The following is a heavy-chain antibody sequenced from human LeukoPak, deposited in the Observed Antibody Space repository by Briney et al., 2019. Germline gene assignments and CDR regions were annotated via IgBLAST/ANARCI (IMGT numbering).Heavy chain of an antibody. CDR1: GYTFTVYY. V-gene: IGHV1-2*02. CDR2: INPNSGGT. D-gene: IGHD6-13*01. Sequence: GASVKVSCKASGYTFTVYYMHWVRQAPGQGLEWMGWINPNSGGTNYAQKFQGRVTMTRDTSISTAYMELGRLRSDDTAVYYCARAAELIAAALGVPIPFDYWGQGTLVTVSS. J-gene: IGHJ4*02. CDR3: ARAAELIAAALGVPIPFDY.